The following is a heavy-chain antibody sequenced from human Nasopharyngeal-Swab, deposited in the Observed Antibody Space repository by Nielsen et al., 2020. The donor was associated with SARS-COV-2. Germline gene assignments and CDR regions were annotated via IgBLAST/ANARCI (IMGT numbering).Heavy chain of an antibody. CDR1: GFTFSSFG. CDR3: ARDAPAHYGAFY. CDR2: KAHDASNE. V-gene: IGHV3-30*03. D-gene: IGHD4-17*01. Sequence: GGSLRLSCAASGFTFSSFGMPWVRQAPGKGLEWVAFKAHDASNEYYGDSVKGRFSISRDSSKNTLYLQMDTLRGEDTAVYYCARDAPAHYGAFYWGRGTLVTVSS. J-gene: IGHJ4*02.